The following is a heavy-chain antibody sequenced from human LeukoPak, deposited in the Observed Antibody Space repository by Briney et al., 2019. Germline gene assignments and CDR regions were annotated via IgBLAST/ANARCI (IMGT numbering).Heavy chain of an antibody. J-gene: IGHJ4*02. Sequence: SETLSLTCAVSGGSISSSNWWSWVRQPPGKGLEWIGEINHSGSTNYNPSLKSRVTISVDKSKNQFSLKLSSVTAADTAVYYCARTADSSGWYQGLDYWGQGTLVTVSS. D-gene: IGHD6-19*01. CDR3: ARTADSSGWYQGLDY. CDR2: INHSGST. V-gene: IGHV4-4*02. CDR1: GGSISSSNW.